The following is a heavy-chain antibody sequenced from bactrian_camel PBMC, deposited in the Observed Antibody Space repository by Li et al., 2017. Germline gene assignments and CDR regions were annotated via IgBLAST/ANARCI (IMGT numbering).Heavy chain of an antibody. Sequence: QLVESGGGSVQPGGSLRLSCVVSGYSSHSHCMGWFRQAPGKEREGVAAIDSGGVTSYIDSVKGRFTISRDNAKNVLFLQMGNLRPEDTAMYFCAASKTYPCYSGAFRAWREQANWGQGTQVTVS. CDR2: IDSGGVT. CDR3: AASKTYPCYSGAFRAWREQAN. J-gene: IGHJ4*01. CDR1: GYSSHSHC. D-gene: IGHD1*01. V-gene: IGHV3S53*01.